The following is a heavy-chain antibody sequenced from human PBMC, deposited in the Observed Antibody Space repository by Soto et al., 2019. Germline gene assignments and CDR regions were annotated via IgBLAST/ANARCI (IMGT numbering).Heavy chain of an antibody. J-gene: IGHJ6*02. CDR1: GFTFSNSW. V-gene: IGHV3-7*03. Sequence: PGESLRLSCAASGFTFSNSWMSWVRQAPGKGLEWVANIKEDGSEKDYVDPVKGRFTITRDNAKNSLYLQMNNLRAEDTAVYFCTRKRFGMDVWGQGTTVTVSS. CDR2: IKEDGSEK. CDR3: TRKRFGMDV.